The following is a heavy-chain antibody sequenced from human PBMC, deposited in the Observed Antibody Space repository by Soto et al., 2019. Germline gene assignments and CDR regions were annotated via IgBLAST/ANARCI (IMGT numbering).Heavy chain of an antibody. CDR2: FYNSGNT. CDR1: GGSISSGGYY. V-gene: IGHV4-30-4*01. J-gene: IGHJ4*02. CDR3: ARGWGYYDPFDY. D-gene: IGHD3-22*01. Sequence: PSETLSLTCTVSGGSISSGGYYWSWIRQPPGKGLEWIGHFYNSGNTNYTPSLKSRVTISGDTSKNQFSLKLSSVTAADPAVYYSARGWGYYDPFDYWGQGTLVTVSS.